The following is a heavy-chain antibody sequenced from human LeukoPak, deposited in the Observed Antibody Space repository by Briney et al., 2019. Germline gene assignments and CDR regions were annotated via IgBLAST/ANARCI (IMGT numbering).Heavy chain of an antibody. CDR1: GFTFSSYS. V-gene: IGHV3-21*01. Sequence: PGRSLRLSCAASGFTFSSYSMNWVRQAPGKGLEWVSSISSSSSYIYYADSVKGRFTISRDNAKNSLYLQMNSLRAEDTAVYYCARGIAAAGTSYYYYMDVWGKGTTVTVSS. CDR2: ISSSSSYI. CDR3: ARGIAAAGTSYYYYMDV. J-gene: IGHJ6*03. D-gene: IGHD6-13*01.